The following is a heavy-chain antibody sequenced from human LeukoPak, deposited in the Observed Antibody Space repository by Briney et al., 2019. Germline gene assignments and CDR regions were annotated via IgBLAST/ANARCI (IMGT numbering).Heavy chain of an antibody. CDR1: SGSLTSYY. CDR3: ARSTGDGYEYGYFDL. D-gene: IGHD5-18*01. J-gene: IGHJ2*01. CDR2: ILYSGST. V-gene: IGHV4-59*01. Sequence: SETLSLTSIVSSGSLTSYYCSWIRQPPGKGLEWVGYILYSGSTNYNHPLQSRVPISVDTSKNQFSLKMKSVNAADTAVYYCARSTGDGYEYGYFDLWGRGTLVTVPS.